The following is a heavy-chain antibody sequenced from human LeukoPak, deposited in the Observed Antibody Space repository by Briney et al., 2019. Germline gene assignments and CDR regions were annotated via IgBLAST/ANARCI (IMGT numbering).Heavy chain of an antibody. J-gene: IGHJ4*02. Sequence: GGSLRLSCAASGFTFSSYAMHWVRQAPGKGLEWVAVISYDGSRKYYSDSVKGRLTISRDNSKNTVYVQMNSLRVEDTAVYYCAKALGYSYEGYWGQGTLVTVSS. CDR3: AKALGYSYEGY. D-gene: IGHD5-18*01. CDR2: ISYDGSRK. CDR1: GFTFSSYA. V-gene: IGHV3-30*04.